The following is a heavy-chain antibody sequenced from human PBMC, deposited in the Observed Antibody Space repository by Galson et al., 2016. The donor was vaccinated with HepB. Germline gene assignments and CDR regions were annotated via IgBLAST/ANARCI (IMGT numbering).Heavy chain of an antibody. V-gene: IGHV4-39*01. CDR1: GGSISSNIYL. D-gene: IGHD1-14*01. CDR2: IYYRGTT. J-gene: IGHJ4*02. CDR3: ARLVHGGTFFDS. Sequence: SETLSLTCTVSGGSISSNIYLWAWVRQPPGKGLEWIGTIYYRGTTNYNPSLKSRLTMDVDTSKNQFSLKLSSVTAADTSVYYCARLVHGGTFFDSWGQGTLVTVSS.